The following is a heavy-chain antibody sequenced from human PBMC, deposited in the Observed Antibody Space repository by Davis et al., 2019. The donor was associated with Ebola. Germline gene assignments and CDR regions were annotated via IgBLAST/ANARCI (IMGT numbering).Heavy chain of an antibody. CDR1: GFIFTNYW. CDR3: AKDKGFWVPPDWFGP. CDR2: INSDGSIS. Sequence: GESLKISCAASGFIFTNYWMHWVRQAPGKGLVWVSRINSDGSISKYADSVKGRFNISRDNSKNTLSLQMNSVRGEDSAVYYCAKDKGFWVPPDWFGPWGQGVQVTVSS. J-gene: IGHJ5*02. V-gene: IGHV3-74*03. D-gene: IGHD3-16*01.